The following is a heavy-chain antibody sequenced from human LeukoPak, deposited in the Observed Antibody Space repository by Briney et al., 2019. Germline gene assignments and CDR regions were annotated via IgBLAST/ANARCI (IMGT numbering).Heavy chain of an antibody. D-gene: IGHD3-10*01. V-gene: IGHV1-69*04. CDR2: SIPMLGIA. CDR1: GGTFSSCA. Sequence: SVKVSCKASGGTFSSCASSWVRQAPGQGLVGMGRSIPMLGIANYAQKFQGRVTITADKSTSTAYMELSSRRSEDTAVYYCVLYYSGSWPLAFDIRGQGTMVTVAS. CDR3: VLYYSGSWPLAFDI. J-gene: IGHJ3*02.